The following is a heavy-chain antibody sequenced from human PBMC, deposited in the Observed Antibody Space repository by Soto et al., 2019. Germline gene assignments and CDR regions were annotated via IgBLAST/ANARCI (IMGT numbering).Heavy chain of an antibody. V-gene: IGHV3-23*01. CDR2: ISGSGGTT. Sequence: EVRLLESGGGLVQPGGSLRLSCAASGFTFSSYAMTWVRQAPGKGLEWVSAISGSGGTTYHADSVKGRFTISRDNSKNTLYRQMNSLRAEDAAVYYCAKPPYSSSSYYYYGMDVWGQGTTVTVSS. CDR1: GFTFSSYA. D-gene: IGHD6-6*01. CDR3: AKPPYSSSSYYYYGMDV. J-gene: IGHJ6*02.